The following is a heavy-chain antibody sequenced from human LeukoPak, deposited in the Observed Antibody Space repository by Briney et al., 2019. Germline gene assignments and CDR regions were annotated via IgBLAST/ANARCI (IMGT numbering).Heavy chain of an antibody. J-gene: IGHJ5*02. CDR2: ISYDGSNK. Sequence: GGSLRLSCAASGFTFSSYGMHWVRQAPGKGLEWVAVISYDGSNKYYADSVKGRFTISRDTSRNTLYLQMDTLRAEDTAVYHCAKGGQSSGWPNWFDPWGQGTRVTVSS. V-gene: IGHV3-30*18. CDR3: AKGGQSSGWPNWFDP. CDR1: GFTFSSYG. D-gene: IGHD6-19*01.